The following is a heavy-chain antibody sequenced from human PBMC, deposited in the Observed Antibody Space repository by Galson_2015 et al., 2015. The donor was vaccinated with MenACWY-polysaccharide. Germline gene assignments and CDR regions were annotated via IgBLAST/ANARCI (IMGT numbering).Heavy chain of an antibody. V-gene: IGHV3-23*01. Sequence: SLRLSCAASGFTFSSYAMNWVRQAPGKGLEWVSAISDSDGRTYYADSVKGRFTISRDNSRNTLYLQMNSLRAEDTAVYYCAKAHIAARPDRRMVYYYMDVWGKGTTVTASS. J-gene: IGHJ6*03. CDR3: AKAHIAARPDRRMVYYYMDV. CDR1: GFTFSSYA. D-gene: IGHD6-6*01. CDR2: ISDSDGRT.